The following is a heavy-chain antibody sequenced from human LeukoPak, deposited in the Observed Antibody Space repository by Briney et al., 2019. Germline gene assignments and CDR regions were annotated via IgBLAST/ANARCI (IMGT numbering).Heavy chain of an antibody. Sequence: GGSLRLFYAASGFTFSSYGMHWVRQAPGKGLEWVAAIWYDGSNKYYVDSVKGRFSISRDNSNNTLYLQMNSLRAEDTAVYYCARDFWSGYYVAWGQGTLVTVSS. CDR2: IWYDGSNK. D-gene: IGHD3-3*01. V-gene: IGHV3-33*01. CDR1: GFTFSSYG. CDR3: ARDFWSGYYVA. J-gene: IGHJ5*02.